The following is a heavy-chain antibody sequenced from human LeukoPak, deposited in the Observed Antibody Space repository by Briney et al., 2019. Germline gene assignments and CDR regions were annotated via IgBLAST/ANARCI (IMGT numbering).Heavy chain of an antibody. Sequence: SETLSLTCTVSDGSISSYYWSWIRQPPGKGLEWIGYIYYSGSTNYNPSLKSRVTISVDTSKNQFSLKLSSVTAADTAVYYCARQGIAVAGFDPWGQGTLVTVSS. V-gene: IGHV4-59*08. CDR1: DGSISSYY. J-gene: IGHJ5*02. D-gene: IGHD6-19*01. CDR2: IYYSGST. CDR3: ARQGIAVAGFDP.